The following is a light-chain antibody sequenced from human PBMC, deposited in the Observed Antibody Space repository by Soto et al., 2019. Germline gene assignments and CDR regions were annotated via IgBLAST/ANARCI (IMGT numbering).Light chain of an antibody. CDR3: QHYGDSSWT. V-gene: IGKV3-20*01. J-gene: IGKJ1*01. CDR2: AAS. Sequence: EIVLTQSPGTLSLSPGERATLSCRASQSVSSTYLSWYQQKPGQAPRLLIYAASSRETGIPDTFSGSGSGTDFTLTISRLEPEDFAVYYCQHYGDSSWTFGQGTKVEIK. CDR1: QSVSSTY.